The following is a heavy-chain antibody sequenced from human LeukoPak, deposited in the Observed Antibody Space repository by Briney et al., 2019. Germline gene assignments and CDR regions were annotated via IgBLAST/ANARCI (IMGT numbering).Heavy chain of an antibody. CDR2: INHSGST. CDR3: ARVNLGGFATRNAFDI. CDR1: GGSFSGYY. V-gene: IGHV4-34*01. J-gene: IGHJ3*02. D-gene: IGHD1-1*01. Sequence: SETLSLTCAVYGGSFSGYYWSWIRQPPGKGLEWIGEINHSGSTNYNPSLKSRVTISVDTSKNQFSLKLSSVTAADTAVYYCARVNLGGFATRNAFDIWGQGTMVTVSS.